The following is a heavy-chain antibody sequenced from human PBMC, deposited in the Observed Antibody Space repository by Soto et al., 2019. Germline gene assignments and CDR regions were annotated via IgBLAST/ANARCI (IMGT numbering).Heavy chain of an antibody. CDR3: VREGLITSWFAP. J-gene: IGHJ5*02. D-gene: IGHD3-10*01. CDR1: GFNFSSHW. Sequence: SLRLSCAASGFNFSSHWMSWVRQAPGKGLEWVANIKQDGSEKYYVDSVKGRFTISRDNAKNSLYVQMNSLRAEDTAVYYCVREGLITSWFAPWGQGTLVTVPQ. V-gene: IGHV3-7*03. CDR2: IKQDGSEK.